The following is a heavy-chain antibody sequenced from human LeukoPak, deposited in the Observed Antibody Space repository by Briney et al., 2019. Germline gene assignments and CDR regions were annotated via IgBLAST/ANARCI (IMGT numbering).Heavy chain of an antibody. CDR2: IDWDDDK. J-gene: IGHJ6*02. V-gene: IGHV2-70*11. CDR1: GGSISGYS. D-gene: IGHD3-3*01. Sequence: TLSLTCTVSGGSISGYSWNWIRQPPGKALEWLARIDWDDDKYYSTSLKTRLTISKDTSKNQVVLTMTNMDPVDTATYYCARDSLSITIFGVPSYYYGMDVWGQGTTVTVSS. CDR3: ARDSLSITIFGVPSYYYGMDV.